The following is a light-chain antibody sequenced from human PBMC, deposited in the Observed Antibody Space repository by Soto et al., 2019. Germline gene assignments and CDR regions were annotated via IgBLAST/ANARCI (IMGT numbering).Light chain of an antibody. V-gene: IGKV3-20*01. CDR1: QSVSSSY. CDR2: GAS. CDR3: QQYGGSSWT. J-gene: IGKJ1*01. Sequence: DIVLTQSPATLSLSPGERATLSCRASQSVSSSYLAWYQQKPGQAPRLLIYGASSRATGIPDRFSGSGSGTDFTLTITRLEPEDFAVYYCQQYGGSSWTFGQGTKVDIK.